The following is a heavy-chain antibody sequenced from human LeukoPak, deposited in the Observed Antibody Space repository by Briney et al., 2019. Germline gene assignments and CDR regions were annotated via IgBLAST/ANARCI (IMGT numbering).Heavy chain of an antibody. CDR3: AKDRVAAAGLYWYFDL. D-gene: IGHD6-13*01. Sequence: PGGSLRLSCAASGFTFDDYAMHWVRQAPGKGLEWVSLISGDGDSTYYADSVKGRFTISRDNSKNSLYLQMSSLRTEDTALYYCAKDRVAAAGLYWYFDLWGRGTLVTVSS. V-gene: IGHV3-43*02. J-gene: IGHJ2*01. CDR1: GFTFDDYA. CDR2: ISGDGDST.